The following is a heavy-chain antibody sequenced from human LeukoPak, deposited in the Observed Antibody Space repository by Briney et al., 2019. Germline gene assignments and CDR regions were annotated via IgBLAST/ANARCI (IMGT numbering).Heavy chain of an antibody. CDR2: ILSSGST. V-gene: IGHV4-59*01. Sequence: SETLSLTCTVSSGSINNYYWSWIRQTPGRGLEWIGYILSSGSTNYNPSVKSRVTISVDTSKNQFSLKLSSVTAADTAVYYCARTNQISETAFDIWGQGTMVIVSS. J-gene: IGHJ3*02. D-gene: IGHD1-14*01. CDR3: ARTNQISETAFDI. CDR1: SGSINNYY.